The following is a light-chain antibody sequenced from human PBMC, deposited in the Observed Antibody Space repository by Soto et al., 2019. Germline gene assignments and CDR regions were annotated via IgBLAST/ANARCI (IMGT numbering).Light chain of an antibody. V-gene: IGKV3-20*01. Sequence: DIVLTQSPCTLSLSPGETATLSCRASQSVARDLTWYQQKPGQAPRLLIYGASSRATGIPDRFSGSGSGTDFTLTISRLEPEDFAVYYCQQYGSSLWTFGQGTKVDIK. J-gene: IGKJ1*01. CDR2: GAS. CDR3: QQYGSSLWT. CDR1: QSVARD.